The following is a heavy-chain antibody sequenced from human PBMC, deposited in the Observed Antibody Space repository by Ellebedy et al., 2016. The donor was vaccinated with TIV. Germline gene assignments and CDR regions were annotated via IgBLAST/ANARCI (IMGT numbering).Heavy chain of an antibody. CDR3: ATREWVDPMDV. V-gene: IGHV1-3*04. Sequence: ASVKVSCXASGHSFTAYGIHWLRQAPGQRPEWMGWINTGNGNTKYSQMFQGRVIVSWDTSANLASMQLSSLVSGDTAVYYCATREWVDPMDVWGQGTTVTVSS. CDR2: INTGNGNT. CDR1: GHSFTAYG. D-gene: IGHD3-3*01. J-gene: IGHJ6*02.